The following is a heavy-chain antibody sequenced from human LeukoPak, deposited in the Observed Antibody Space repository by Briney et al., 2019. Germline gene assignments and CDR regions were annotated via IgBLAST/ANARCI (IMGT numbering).Heavy chain of an antibody. CDR1: GGSISSYY. CDR2: IYTSGST. D-gene: IGHD6-19*01. Sequence: PSETLSLTCTVSGGSISSYYWSWIRQPPGKGLEWIGYIYTSGSTNYNPSLKSRVTISVDTSKNQFSLKLSSVTAAGTAVYYCARAVAGTRHDAFDIWGQGTMVTVSS. J-gene: IGHJ3*02. CDR3: ARAVAGTRHDAFDI. V-gene: IGHV4-4*09.